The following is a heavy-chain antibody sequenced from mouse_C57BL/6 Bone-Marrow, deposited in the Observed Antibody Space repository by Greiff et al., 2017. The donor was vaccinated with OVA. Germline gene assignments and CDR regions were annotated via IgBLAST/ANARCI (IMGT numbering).Heavy chain of an antibody. CDR2: INPGSGGT. J-gene: IGHJ4*01. CDR1: GYAFTNYL. CDR3: ARGGWLLPYYYAMDY. D-gene: IGHD2-3*01. Sequence: QVQLQQSGAELVRPGTSVKVSCKASGYAFTNYLIEWVKQRPGQGLEWIGVINPGSGGTNYNEKFKGKATLTADKSSSTAYMQLSSLTSEDSAVYCCARGGWLLPYYYAMDYWGQGTSVTVSS. V-gene: IGHV1-54*01.